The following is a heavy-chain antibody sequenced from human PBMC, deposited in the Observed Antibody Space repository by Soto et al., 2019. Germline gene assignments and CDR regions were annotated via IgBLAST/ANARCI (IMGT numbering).Heavy chain of an antibody. D-gene: IGHD3-22*01. V-gene: IGHV4-38-2*01. CDR3: TRGAGAPWVRFDS. CDR1: DYSITSGFY. J-gene: IGHJ4*02. CDR2: ISYSAKT. Sequence: LYLTCGVSDYSITSGFYRGWVRQSPGKGLEWIGSISYSAKTFYNPSLASRLSIAVDTSMNQFSLRLTSVTAADTALYYCTRGAGAPWVRFDSWGQGTLVTVSS.